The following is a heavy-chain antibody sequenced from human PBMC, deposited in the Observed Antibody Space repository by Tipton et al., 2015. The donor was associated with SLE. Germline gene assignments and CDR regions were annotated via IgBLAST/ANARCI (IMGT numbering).Heavy chain of an antibody. J-gene: IGHJ3*02. CDR2: IYYSGST. CDR3: ARYKTRGSAFDT. CDR1: GGSISSYY. D-gene: IGHD1-1*01. Sequence: LRLSCTVSGGSISSYYWSWIRQPPGKGLEWIGYIYYSGSTNYNPSLKSRVTISVDTSKNQFSLKLSSVTAADTAVYYCARYKTRGSAFDTWGQGTMVTVSS. V-gene: IGHV4-59*01.